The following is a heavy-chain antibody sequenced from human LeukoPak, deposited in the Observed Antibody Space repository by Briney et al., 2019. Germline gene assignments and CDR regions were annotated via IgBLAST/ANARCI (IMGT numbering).Heavy chain of an antibody. CDR2: INHSGST. Sequence: SETLSLTCVVYGVSFSGYYWSWVRQPPGKGLEWIGEINHSGSTNYNPSLKSRITISVDTSKNQFSLKLRSVTAADTAVYYCARTRWLQSLFDYWGQGTLVSVSS. V-gene: IGHV4-34*01. CDR1: GVSFSGYY. CDR3: ARTRWLQSLFDY. J-gene: IGHJ4*02. D-gene: IGHD5-24*01.